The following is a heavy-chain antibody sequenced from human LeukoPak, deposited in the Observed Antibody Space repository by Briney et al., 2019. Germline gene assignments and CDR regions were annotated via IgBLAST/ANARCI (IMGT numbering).Heavy chain of an antibody. CDR2: INHSGST. V-gene: IGHV4-38-2*02. CDR1: GYSISSGYY. D-gene: IGHD5-24*01. J-gene: IGHJ4*02. CDR3: ARRDGYTIDY. Sequence: SETLSLTCTVSGYSISSGYYWGWIRQPPGEGLEWIGEINHSGSTNYNPSLKSRVTISVDTSKNQFSLKLSSVTAADTAVYYCARRDGYTIDYWGQGTLVTVSS.